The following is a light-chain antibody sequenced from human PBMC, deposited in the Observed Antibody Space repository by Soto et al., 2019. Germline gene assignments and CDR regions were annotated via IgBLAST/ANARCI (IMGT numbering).Light chain of an antibody. J-gene: IGKJ1*01. Sequence: ETVMTQSPATLSVSPGEGATLSCRASQSVSSNLVWYQHRPGQAPRLLIYGASTRAADIPARFSGSGSGTEFTLTISSLQSEDFAVYYCQQYVNRPPSFGQGTKVDIK. CDR2: GAS. CDR1: QSVSSN. V-gene: IGKV3-15*01. CDR3: QQYVNRPPS.